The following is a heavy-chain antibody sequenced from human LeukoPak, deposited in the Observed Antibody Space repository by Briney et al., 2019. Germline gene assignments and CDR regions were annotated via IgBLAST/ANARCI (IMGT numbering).Heavy chain of an antibody. V-gene: IGHV4-34*01. CDR1: GGSFSGYY. CDR2: INHSGST. D-gene: IGHD3-16*01. CDR3: ARVGDYYYYYYTDV. Sequence: SETLSLTCAVYGGSFSGYYWSWIRQPPGKGLEWIGEINHSGSTNYNPSLKSRVTISVDTSKNQFSLKLSSVTAADTAVYYCARVGDYYYYYYTDVWGKGTTVTVSS. J-gene: IGHJ6*03.